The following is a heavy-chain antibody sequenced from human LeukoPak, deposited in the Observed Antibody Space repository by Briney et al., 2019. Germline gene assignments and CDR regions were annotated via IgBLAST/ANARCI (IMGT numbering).Heavy chain of an antibody. Sequence: SVKVSCKASGGTFSSYTISWVRQAPGQGLEWMGRIIPILGIANYAQKFQGRVTITADKSTSTAYMELSSLRSEDTAVYYCARTPIRVAARLRWFDPWGQGTLVTVSS. CDR3: ARTPIRVAARLRWFDP. CDR2: IIPILGIA. J-gene: IGHJ5*02. V-gene: IGHV1-69*02. D-gene: IGHD6-6*01. CDR1: GGTFSSYT.